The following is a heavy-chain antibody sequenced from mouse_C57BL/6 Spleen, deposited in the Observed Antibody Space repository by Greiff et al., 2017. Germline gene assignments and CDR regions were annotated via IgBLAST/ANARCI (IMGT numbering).Heavy chain of an antibody. Sequence: QVQLQQPGAELVKPGASVKLSCKASGYTFTSYWMHWVKQRPGQGLEWIGMIHPSSGSTNYNEKFKNKATLTVDKSSSTAYMQLSSLTSGDSAVYYCAGPDWERALDYWGQGTTLTVSS. D-gene: IGHD4-1*01. CDR2: IHPSSGST. CDR1: GYTFTSYW. V-gene: IGHV1-64*01. CDR3: AGPDWERALDY. J-gene: IGHJ2*01.